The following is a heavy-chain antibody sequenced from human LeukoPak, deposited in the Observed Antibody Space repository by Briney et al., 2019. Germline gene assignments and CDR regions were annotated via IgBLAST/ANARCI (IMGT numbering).Heavy chain of an antibody. V-gene: IGHV4-4*02. D-gene: IGHD6-25*01. J-gene: IGHJ4*02. CDR3: ARFGGFYFDH. CDR1: GASISSVTW. Sequence: SETLSLTCTVSGASISSVTWWSWVRQSPGKGLEYIGEIYHNGNSKFNPALQSRVTMAVDKSQNQFFLTLTSLTAADTAVYYCARFGGFYFDHWGLGKMVIVSS. CDR2: IYHNGNS.